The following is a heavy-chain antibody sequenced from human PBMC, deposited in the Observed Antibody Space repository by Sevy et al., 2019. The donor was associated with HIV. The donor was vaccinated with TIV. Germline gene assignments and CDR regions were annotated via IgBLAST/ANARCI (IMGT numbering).Heavy chain of an antibody. CDR2: ISSDGSNE. CDR3: GRDPGYFDSSGFYGYIDL. CDR1: AFTFTTYV. J-gene: IGHJ5*02. Sequence: GGSLRLSCAASAFTFTTYVMHWVRQAPGKGLEWVAVISSDGSNEYYADSVKGRFTISGDNSKNTLYLEMNSLRAEDTTVYFCGRDPGYFDSSGFYGYIDLWGQGTLVTVSS. D-gene: IGHD3-22*01. V-gene: IGHV3-30*04.